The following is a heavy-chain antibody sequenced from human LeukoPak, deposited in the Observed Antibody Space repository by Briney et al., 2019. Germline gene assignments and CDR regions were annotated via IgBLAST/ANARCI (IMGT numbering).Heavy chain of an antibody. V-gene: IGHV4-39*01. Sequence: SETLSLTCTVSGGSISSSSYYWGWIRQPPGKGLEWIGSTYYSGSTYYNPSLKSRVTISVDTSKNQFSLKLSSVTAADTAVYYCARRWARYSPFLRDAFDIWGQGTMVTVSS. CDR3: ARRWARYSPFLRDAFDI. CDR2: TYYSGST. J-gene: IGHJ3*02. CDR1: GGSISSSSYY. D-gene: IGHD3-3*02.